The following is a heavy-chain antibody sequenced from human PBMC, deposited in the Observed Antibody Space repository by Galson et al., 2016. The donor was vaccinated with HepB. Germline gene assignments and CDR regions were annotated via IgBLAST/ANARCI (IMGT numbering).Heavy chain of an antibody. CDR2: ISGSGGST. D-gene: IGHD2-15*01. CDR3: AKGRYCSGGYCYLGRPGADMDV. Sequence: SLRLSCAASGFSFSSYAMSWVRQAPGKGLEWVSAISGSGGSTYYADSVKGRFTISRDNSKNPLYLQMNSLRAEDTAVYYCAKGRYCSGGYCYLGRPGADMDVWGQGTTVTVSS. CDR1: GFSFSSYA. J-gene: IGHJ6*02. V-gene: IGHV3-23*01.